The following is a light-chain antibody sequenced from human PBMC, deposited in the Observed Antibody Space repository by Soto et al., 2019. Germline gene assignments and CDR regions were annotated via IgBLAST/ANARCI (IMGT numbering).Light chain of an antibody. CDR2: AAS. V-gene: IGKV3-15*01. Sequence: IATTQSPATLSVSPGERGTLSCRASQSVSSNLAWYQQKPGQAPRLLIYAASARATGIPARFSGSGSGTDFTLTISSLQSEDFAVYYCQQYNNWPYTFGQGTKVDI. CDR3: QQYNNWPYT. J-gene: IGKJ2*01. CDR1: QSVSSN.